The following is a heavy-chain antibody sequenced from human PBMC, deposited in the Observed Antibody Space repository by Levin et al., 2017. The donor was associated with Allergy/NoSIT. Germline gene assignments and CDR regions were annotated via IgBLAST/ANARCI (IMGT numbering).Heavy chain of an antibody. D-gene: IGHD3/OR15-3a*01. CDR3: ARFDFDLLFEL. CDR1: GGSIIGYS. Sequence: SETLSLTCTVSGGSIIGYSWSWIRQHPGKGLEWVGHIDHSGATVYNPSLKGRVLISRDTSKKEISLNVMSLTAADTAVYYCARFDFDLLFELWGQGNLVIVSS. CDR2: IDHSGAT. V-gene: IGHV4-59*12. J-gene: IGHJ4*02.